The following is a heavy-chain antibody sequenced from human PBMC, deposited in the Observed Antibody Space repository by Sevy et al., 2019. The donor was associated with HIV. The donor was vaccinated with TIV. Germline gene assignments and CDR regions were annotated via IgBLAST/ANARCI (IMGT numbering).Heavy chain of an antibody. V-gene: IGHV3-11*01. J-gene: IGHJ4*02. CDR2: ISSTGSTI. Sequence: GGSLRLSCAASGFTFSDYYMNWIRQAPGKGLEWLSYISSTGSTIYYADSVKGRFTISRDNAKNSLYLQMNSLRAEDTAVYYCAREQGRKQLLYAFDYRGQGTLVTVSS. CDR3: AREQGRKQLLYAFDY. D-gene: IGHD5-18*01. CDR1: GFTFSDYY.